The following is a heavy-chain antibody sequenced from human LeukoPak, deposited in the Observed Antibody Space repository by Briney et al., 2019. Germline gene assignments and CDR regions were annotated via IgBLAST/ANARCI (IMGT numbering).Heavy chain of an antibody. CDR2: INPNSGGT. CDR3: ASLIAAAPSDY. CDR1: GYTFTGYY. V-gene: IGHV1-2*02. D-gene: IGHD6-13*01. Sequence: ASVKVSCKASGYTFTGYYMHWVRQAPGQGLEWMGWINPNSGGTNCAQKFQGRVTMTRDTSISTAYMELSRLRSDDTAVYYCASLIAAAPSDYWGQGTLVTVSS. J-gene: IGHJ4*02.